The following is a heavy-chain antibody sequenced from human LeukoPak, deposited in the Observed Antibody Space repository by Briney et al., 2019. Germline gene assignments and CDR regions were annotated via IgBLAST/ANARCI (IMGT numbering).Heavy chain of an antibody. CDR2: IYHSGST. CDR3: ARMSVPGYIVVAPSNFDY. D-gene: IGHD3-22*01. J-gene: IGHJ4*02. CDR1: GGSISSGGYY. V-gene: IGHV4-30-2*01. Sequence: SETLSLTCTVPGGSISSGGYYWSWIRQPPGKGLEWIGYIYHSGSTYYNPSLKSRVTISVDRSKNQFSLKLSSVTAADTAVYYCARMSVPGYIVVAPSNFDYWGQGTLVTVSS.